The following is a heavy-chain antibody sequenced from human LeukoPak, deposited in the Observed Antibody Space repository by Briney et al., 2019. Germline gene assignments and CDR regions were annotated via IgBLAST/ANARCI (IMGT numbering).Heavy chain of an antibody. J-gene: IGHJ4*02. V-gene: IGHV4-39*01. CDR3: ARHGIAAAGIGGFY. Sequence: SETLSLTCTVSGGSISSSSYYWGWIRQPPGKGLEWIGCIYYSGSTYYNPSLKSRVTISVDTSKNQFSLKLSSVTAADTAVYYCARHGIAAAGIGGFYWGQGTLVTVSS. CDR2: IYYSGST. CDR1: GGSISSSSYY. D-gene: IGHD6-13*01.